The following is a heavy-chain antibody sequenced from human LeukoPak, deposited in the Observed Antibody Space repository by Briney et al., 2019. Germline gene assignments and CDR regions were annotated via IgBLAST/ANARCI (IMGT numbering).Heavy chain of an antibody. CDR2: IYYSGSN. J-gene: IGHJ4*02. CDR3: ARVCSNTSCLLDY. CDR1: GGSISSSSYY. D-gene: IGHD2-2*01. V-gene: IGHV4-39*01. Sequence: SETLSLTCTVSGGSISSSSYYWGWIRQPPGKGLEWIGSIYYSGSNYYNPSLKSRVTIFVDTSKNQFSLKLSSVTAADTAVYYCARVCSNTSCLLDYWGQGTLVTVSS.